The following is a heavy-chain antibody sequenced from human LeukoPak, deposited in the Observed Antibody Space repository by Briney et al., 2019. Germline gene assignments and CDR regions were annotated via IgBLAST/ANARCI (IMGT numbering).Heavy chain of an antibody. CDR2: IYYSGST. CDR1: GGSISSYY. J-gene: IGHJ4*02. D-gene: IGHD6-13*01. V-gene: IGHV4-59*08. CDR3: ARGSGQQPLDFDY. Sequence: SETLSLTCTVSGGSISSYYWSWIRQPPGKGLEWIGYIYYSGSTNYNPSLKSRVTISVDTSKNQFPLKLSSVTAADTAVYYCARGSGQQPLDFDYWGQGTLVTVSS.